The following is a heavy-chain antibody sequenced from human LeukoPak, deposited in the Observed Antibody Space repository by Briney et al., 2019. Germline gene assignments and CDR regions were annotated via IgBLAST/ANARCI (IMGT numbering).Heavy chain of an antibody. V-gene: IGHV3-7*01. CDR2: MKYDGTEE. Sequence: GGSLRLSCAASGFTFSSYWMNWVRQAPGKGREWVANMKYDGTEEYYVDSVKGRFTISRDNAKNSLYLQMNSLRVEDTAVYYCAAGGNSDYWGQGTLVTVSS. CDR3: AAGGNSDY. J-gene: IGHJ4*02. D-gene: IGHD4-23*01. CDR1: GFTFSSYW.